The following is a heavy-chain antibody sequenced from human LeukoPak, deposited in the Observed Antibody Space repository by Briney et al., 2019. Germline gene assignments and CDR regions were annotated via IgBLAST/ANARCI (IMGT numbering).Heavy chain of an antibody. CDR1: GDSIRNYY. Sequence: SETLSLTCTVSGDSIRNYYWSWIRQPPGKGLEWIGYISYSGRTNYNPSLKSRVTISIDTSKIQFSLKLTSVTAADTAVYYCARVPWYYDSSGYPGYYYYMDVWGKGTTVTVSS. CDR3: ARVPWYYDSSGYPGYYYYMDV. J-gene: IGHJ6*03. CDR2: ISYSGRT. V-gene: IGHV4-59*01. D-gene: IGHD3-22*01.